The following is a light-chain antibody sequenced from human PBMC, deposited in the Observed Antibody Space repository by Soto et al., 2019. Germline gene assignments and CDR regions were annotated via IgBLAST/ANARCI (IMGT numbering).Light chain of an antibody. CDR3: QQATGFPFP. Sequence: DLPMIQNPSSVSASVGDRVTITCRASQAIDTWLAWYQQKPGKDPRLLISAATSLESGLPSRFNGSGSGTDFTLPIDSLQPEDFATYYCQQATGFPFPCAPGPKVDI. J-gene: IGKJ3*01. CDR1: QAIDTW. CDR2: AAT. V-gene: IGKV1-12*01.